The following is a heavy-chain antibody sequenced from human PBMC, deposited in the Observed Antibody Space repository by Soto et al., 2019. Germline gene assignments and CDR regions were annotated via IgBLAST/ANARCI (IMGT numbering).Heavy chain of an antibody. CDR2: IYYSGST. V-gene: IGHV4-31*03. CDR1: GGSISSGGYY. D-gene: IGHD2-2*01. Sequence: QVQLQESGPGLVKPSQTLSLTCTVSGGSISSGGYYWSWIRQHPGKGLEWIGYIYYSGSTYYNPSLKSRVSISVDTSKNQFSLKLSSVTAADTAVYYCARVVAVVPGAMDVGFAYWGQGTLVTVSS. J-gene: IGHJ4*02. CDR3: ARVVAVVPGAMDVGFAY.